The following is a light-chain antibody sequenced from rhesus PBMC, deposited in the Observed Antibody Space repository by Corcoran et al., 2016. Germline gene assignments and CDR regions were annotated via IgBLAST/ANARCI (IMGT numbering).Light chain of an antibody. Sequence: DIQMTQSPSYLSASVGDTSTITCRASHSVSNRSAWYQQKPGKAPMLLIYKASHMQSGVPSRCSGNGSGTDFTHTICKLQSEDFTNYYWQHYSSSPSTVGHGTKLDI. J-gene: IGKJ3*01. CDR2: KAS. V-gene: IGKV1-22*01. CDR3: QHYSSSPST. CDR1: HSVSNR.